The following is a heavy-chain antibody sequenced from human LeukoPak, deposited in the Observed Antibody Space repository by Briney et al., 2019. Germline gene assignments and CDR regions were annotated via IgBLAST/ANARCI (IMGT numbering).Heavy chain of an antibody. CDR1: GFTFSSYA. CDR2: ISYDGSNK. Sequence: GRSLRLSCAASGFTFSSYAMHWVRQAPGKGLEWVAVISYDGSNKYYADSVKGRFTISRDNAKNSLYLQMNSLRAEDTALYYCAKDSSSYYGSGSYSDYWGQGTLVTVSS. V-gene: IGHV3-30-3*01. J-gene: IGHJ4*02. CDR3: AKDSSSYYGSGSYSDY. D-gene: IGHD3-10*01.